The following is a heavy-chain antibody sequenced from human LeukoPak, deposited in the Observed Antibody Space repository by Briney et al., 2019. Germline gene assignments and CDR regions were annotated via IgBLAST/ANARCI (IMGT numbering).Heavy chain of an antibody. V-gene: IGHV1-46*01. Sequence: ASVKVSCKASGYTSTSYYMHWVRQAPGQGLEWMGIINPSGGSTSYAQKFQGRVTMTRDTSTSTVYMELSRLRSEDTAVYYCARAGEQWLAENWFDPWGQGTLVTVSS. CDR3: ARAGEQWLAENWFDP. J-gene: IGHJ5*02. D-gene: IGHD6-19*01. CDR1: GYTSTSYY. CDR2: INPSGGST.